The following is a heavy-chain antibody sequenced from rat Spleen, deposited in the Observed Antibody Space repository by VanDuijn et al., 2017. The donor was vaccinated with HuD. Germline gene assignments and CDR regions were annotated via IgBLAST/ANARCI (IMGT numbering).Heavy chain of an antibody. J-gene: IGHJ2*01. Sequence: QVQLKESGPGLVQPSQTLSLTCTVSGFSLTSNGVSWVRQPPGKGLEWIAAISSGGSPYYNSALKSRLSISRDTSKNQVFLKMNSLQTDDTGTYYCTRDRQYNNYFDYWGQGVMVTVSS. CDR3: TRDRQYNNYFDY. D-gene: IGHD1-10*01. V-gene: IGHV2S12*01. CDR1: GFSLTSNG. CDR2: ISSGGSP.